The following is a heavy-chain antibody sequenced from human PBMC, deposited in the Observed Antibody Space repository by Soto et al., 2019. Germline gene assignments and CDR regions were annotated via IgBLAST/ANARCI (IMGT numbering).Heavy chain of an antibody. V-gene: IGHV3-23*01. Sequence: SLRLSCAASGFTFSSYAMSWVRQAPGKGLEWVSTISGSGGSTYYADSVKGRFTISRDNSKNTLYLQMNSLRAEDTAVYYCAKDHITDIVVVPAAMVLMDVWGKGTTVTVSS. CDR1: GFTFSSYA. CDR3: AKDHITDIVVVPAAMVLMDV. D-gene: IGHD2-2*01. CDR2: ISGSGGST. J-gene: IGHJ6*03.